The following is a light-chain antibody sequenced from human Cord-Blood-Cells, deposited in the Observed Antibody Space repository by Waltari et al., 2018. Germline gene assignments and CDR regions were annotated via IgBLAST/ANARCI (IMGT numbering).Light chain of an antibody. V-gene: IGLV2-14*01. J-gene: IGLJ3*02. CDR2: DVS. CDR3: SSYTSSSTLWV. Sequence: QSALTQPASVSGSPGQSITISCTGTSSDVGGYNYVSWYQQHPGKAPKLMIYDVSNRPSGVSNLFSGSKSGTTASLTISGLQAEGEADYYCSSYTSSSTLWVFGGGTKLTVL. CDR1: SSDVGGYNY.